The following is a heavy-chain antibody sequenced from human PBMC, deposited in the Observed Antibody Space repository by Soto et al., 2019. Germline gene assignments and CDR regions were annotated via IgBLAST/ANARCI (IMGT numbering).Heavy chain of an antibody. CDR1: GFSLSTSGVG. D-gene: IGHD3-16*01. J-gene: IGHJ4*02. CDR2: IYWDDDK. Sequence: QITLKESGPTLVKPTQTLTLTCTFSGFSLSTSGVGVGWIRQPPGKALEWLALIYWDDDKRYSPSLKSRLTITKDTSKNQVVLTRTNMDPVDTATYYCAHTQAGDGSFVCFDYWGQGTLVTVSS. CDR3: AHTQAGDGSFVCFDY. V-gene: IGHV2-5*02.